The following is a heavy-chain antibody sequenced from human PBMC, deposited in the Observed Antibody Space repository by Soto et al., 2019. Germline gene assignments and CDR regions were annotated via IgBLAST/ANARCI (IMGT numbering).Heavy chain of an antibody. D-gene: IGHD3-16*02. V-gene: IGHV1-3*01. Sequence: ASVKVSCKASGYTFSNYAVHWVRQAPGQGLEWMGWINAGNADTKYSRNFQGRVTFSRDTSASTVYMELSSLRSEDAAVYYCARGIWESHRYYLDNWGQGTLVTVSS. CDR3: ARGIWESHRYYLDN. CDR2: INAGNADT. J-gene: IGHJ4*02. CDR1: GYTFSNYA.